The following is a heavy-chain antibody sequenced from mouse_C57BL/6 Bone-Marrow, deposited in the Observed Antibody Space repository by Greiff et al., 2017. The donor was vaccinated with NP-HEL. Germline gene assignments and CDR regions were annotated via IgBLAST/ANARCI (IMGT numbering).Heavy chain of an antibody. V-gene: IGHV1-62-2*01. J-gene: IGHJ2*01. CDR3: DRHSPNSYSSSYYYFGY. D-gene: IGHD1-1*01. CDR2: FYPGSGSI. CDR1: GYTFTEST. Sequence: VQLQQSGAELVKPGASVKLSCKASGYTFTESTIHWVKQRSGQGLEWIGWFYPGSGSIKYNEKFQDKATLTADKSSSTVYMELSRMTSEDSAVYFCDRHSPNSYSSSYYYFGYWGQGTTLTVAS.